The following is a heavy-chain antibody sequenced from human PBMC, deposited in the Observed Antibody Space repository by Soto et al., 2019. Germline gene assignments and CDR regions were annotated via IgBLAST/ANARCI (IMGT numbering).Heavy chain of an antibody. J-gene: IGHJ6*03. CDR1: GFTFSSYA. CDR2: ISGSGGST. CDR3: AKDPRDGKWDYYYYYMDV. V-gene: IGHV3-23*01. D-gene: IGHD2-8*01. Sequence: GGSLRLSCAASGFTFSSYAMSWVRQAPGKGLEWVSAISGSGGSTYYADSVKGRFTISRDNSKNTLYLQMNSLRAEDTAVYYCAKDPRDGKWDYYYYYMDVWGKGTTVTVSS.